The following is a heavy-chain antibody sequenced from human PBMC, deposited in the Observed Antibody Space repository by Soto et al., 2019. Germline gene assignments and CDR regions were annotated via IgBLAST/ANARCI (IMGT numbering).Heavy chain of an antibody. Sequence: QVQLVESGGGVVQPGMSLSLSCAASGFTFSDYAMDWVRQAPGKGLEWVALTSHDERKISYADSVKGRFTISRGNSEKTLDLQMYSLSAEDTAVYYWARGRYSKGWYYYDYWGQGTLVTVSS. V-gene: IGHV3-33*01. CDR2: TSHDERKI. J-gene: IGHJ4*02. D-gene: IGHD6-19*01. CDR3: ARGRYSKGWYYYDY. CDR1: GFTFSDYA.